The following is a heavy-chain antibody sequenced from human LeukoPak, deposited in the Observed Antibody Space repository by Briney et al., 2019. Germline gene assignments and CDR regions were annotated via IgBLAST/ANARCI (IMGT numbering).Heavy chain of an antibody. J-gene: IGHJ5*02. CDR2: ITNSGGDT. V-gene: IGHV3-23*01. D-gene: IGHD3-3*01. Sequence: GGSLRLSCAASGFTFRSYAMGWVRQTPEKVLEWVSAITNSGGDTFYADSVKGRFTISRDNSRNTLYLQMNSLRVEDTAVCYCAKDRDYDFWSGYPSSNWFDPWGKGNLVTVSS. CDR3: AKDRDYDFWSGYPSSNWFDP. CDR1: GFTFRSYA.